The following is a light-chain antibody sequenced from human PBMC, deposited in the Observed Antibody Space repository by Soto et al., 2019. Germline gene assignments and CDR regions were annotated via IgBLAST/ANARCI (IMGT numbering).Light chain of an antibody. CDR3: QQRSNWPLT. J-gene: IGKJ4*01. CDR2: KAS. Sequence: DIQMTQSPSSLSAYVGDRVTITCQASQDISNYLNWYQQKPGKAPKLLIYKASSLESGVPARFSGSGSGTDFTLTISSLEPEDFAVYYCQQRSNWPLTFGGGTKVDI. CDR1: QDISNY. V-gene: IGKV1-33*01.